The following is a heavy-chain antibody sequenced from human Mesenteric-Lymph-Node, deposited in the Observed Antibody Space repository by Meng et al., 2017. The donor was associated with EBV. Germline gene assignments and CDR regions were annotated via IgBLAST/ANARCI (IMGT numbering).Heavy chain of an antibody. Sequence: ELKEAGSRLVKPSEPLSLTCTVSGGSISTTNYYWSWVRQPPGKGLEWLGGIYYSGITYYNPSLTSRVDLSVDTSKNRFSLKLFSLTTEDTAVYFCVRSRGWTQVEWFDPWGPGILVTVSS. CDR1: GGSISTTNYY. J-gene: IGHJ5*02. CDR3: VRSRGWTQVEWFDP. D-gene: IGHD3/OR15-3a*01. V-gene: IGHV4-39*01. CDR2: IYYSGIT.